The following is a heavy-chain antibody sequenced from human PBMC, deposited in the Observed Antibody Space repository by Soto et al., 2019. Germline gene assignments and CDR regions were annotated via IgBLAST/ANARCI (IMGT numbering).Heavy chain of an antibody. CDR2: IIPILGIA. V-gene: IGHV1-69*02. J-gene: IGHJ5*02. CDR1: GGTFSSYT. CDR3: ARVAGFGELGRCDP. Sequence: QVQLVQSGAEVKKPGSSVKVSCKASGGTFSSYTISWVRQAPGQGLEWMGRIIPILGIANYAQKFQGRVTXXAXKXTSTAYIELSSLRSEDTAVYYCARVAGFGELGRCDPWGQGTLVTVFS. D-gene: IGHD3-10*01.